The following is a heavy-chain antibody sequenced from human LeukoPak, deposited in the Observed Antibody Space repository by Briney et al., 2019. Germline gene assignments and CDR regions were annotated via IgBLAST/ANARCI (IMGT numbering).Heavy chain of an antibody. Sequence: PGGSLRLSCAASGFTFSSYEMNWVRQAPGKGLEWVSYISSSGSTIYYADSVKGRFTISRDNAKDSLHLQMNSMRAEDTAVYYCARDIAHCTGDMCYNIRFDFWGQGTLVTVSS. J-gene: IGHJ5*01. CDR2: ISSSGSTI. V-gene: IGHV3-48*03. D-gene: IGHD2-8*02. CDR1: GFTFSSYE. CDR3: ARDIAHCTGDMCYNIRFDF.